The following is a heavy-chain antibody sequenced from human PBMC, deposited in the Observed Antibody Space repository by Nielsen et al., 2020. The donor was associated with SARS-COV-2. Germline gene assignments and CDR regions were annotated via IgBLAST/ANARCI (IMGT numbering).Heavy chain of an antibody. J-gene: IGHJ6*04. CDR2: ISWNSGSI. D-gene: IGHD3-3*01. Sequence: GGSLRLSCAASGFTFDDYAMHWVRQAPGKGLEWVSGISWNSGSIGYADSVKGRFTISRDNSKNTLYLQMNRLRGEDTAVYYCVIFGVVIDEMDVWGKGTTVTVSS. V-gene: IGHV3-9*01. CDR3: VIFGVVIDEMDV. CDR1: GFTFDDYA.